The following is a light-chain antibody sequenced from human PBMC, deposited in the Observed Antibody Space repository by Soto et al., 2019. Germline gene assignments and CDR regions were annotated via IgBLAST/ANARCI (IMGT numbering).Light chain of an antibody. CDR2: LGS. CDR1: QSLLHSNGYNY. V-gene: IGKV2-28*01. CDR3: MQALQTPFT. Sequence: IVMTQSPLSLPVTPGEPASISCRSSQSLLHSNGYNYLDWYLQKPGQSPQLLTYLGSNRASGGPDRLRGGGSGTDFALKSSMGEAEDVGVYYCMQALQTPFTFGQQTRLEI. J-gene: IGKJ5*01.